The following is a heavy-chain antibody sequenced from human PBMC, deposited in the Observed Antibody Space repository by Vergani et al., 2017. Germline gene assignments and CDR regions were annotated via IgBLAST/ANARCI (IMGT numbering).Heavy chain of an antibody. V-gene: IGHV3-23*01. CDR3: AKVCGSTSCPYGGGAFDV. CDR1: GFTFNSYA. Sequence: QLLESGGGLIQPGGSLRLSCAASGFTFNSYAMTWVRQAPGKGLEWVSGINNNGGSTYYADSVKGRFTISRDNSKNTLYLQMTDLRPEDTATYYCAKVCGSTSCPYGGGAFDVWGHGKMVTGSS. CDR2: INNNGGST. D-gene: IGHD2-2*01. J-gene: IGHJ3*01.